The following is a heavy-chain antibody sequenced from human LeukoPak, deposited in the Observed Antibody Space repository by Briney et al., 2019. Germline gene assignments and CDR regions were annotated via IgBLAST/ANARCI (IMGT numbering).Heavy chain of an antibody. J-gene: IGHJ4*02. Sequence: GGSLRLSCAASGFTFSSYAMSWVRQAPGKGLEWVSAISGSGGSTYYADSVKGRFTISRDNSKNTLYLQMNSLRAEDTAVYYCAKDLIMITFGEGGLDYWGQGTLVTVSS. V-gene: IGHV3-23*01. D-gene: IGHD3-16*01. CDR1: GFTFSSYA. CDR3: AKDLIMITFGEGGLDY. CDR2: ISGSGGST.